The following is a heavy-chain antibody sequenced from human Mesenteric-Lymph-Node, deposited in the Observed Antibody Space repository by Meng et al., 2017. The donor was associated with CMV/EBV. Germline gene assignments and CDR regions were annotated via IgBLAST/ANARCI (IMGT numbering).Heavy chain of an antibody. D-gene: IGHD3-9*01. CDR2: IYSGGST. Sequence: GGSLRLSCAASGLTVWGSSMSWVRQPPGRGLEWVSAIYSGGSTNYADSVEGRFTISRDNSQNTLYLQVNSLRAEDTAVYYCARDRLVIIGLYYYYYGMDVWGQGTTVTVSS. CDR1: GLTVWGSS. CDR3: ARDRLVIIGLYYYYYGMDV. V-gene: IGHV3-66*02. J-gene: IGHJ6*02.